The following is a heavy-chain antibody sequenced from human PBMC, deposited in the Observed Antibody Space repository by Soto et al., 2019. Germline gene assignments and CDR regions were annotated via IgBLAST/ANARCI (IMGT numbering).Heavy chain of an antibody. D-gene: IGHD6-25*01. CDR1: GCSISSGGYY. CDR3: ARSAAGLSNWFDP. CDR2: IYYSGST. V-gene: IGHV4-31*03. J-gene: IGHJ5*02. Sequence: SETLSLTCTVSGCSISSGGYYWSWIRQHPGKGLEWIGYIYYSGSTYYNPSLKSRVTISVDTSKNQFSLKLSSVTAADTAVYYCARSAAGLSNWFDPWGQGTLVTVSS.